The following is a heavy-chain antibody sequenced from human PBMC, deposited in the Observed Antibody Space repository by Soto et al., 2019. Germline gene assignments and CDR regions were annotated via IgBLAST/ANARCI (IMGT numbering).Heavy chain of an antibody. J-gene: IGHJ3*02. CDR2: ISYDGSNK. CDR1: GFTFSSYG. CDR3: AKLGAAATNDAFDI. Sequence: GGSLRLSCAASGFTFSSYGMHWVRQAPGKGLEWVAVISYDGSNKYYADSVKGRFTISRDNSKNTLYLQMNSLRAEDTAVYYCAKLGAAATNDAFDIWGQGTMVTVSS. V-gene: IGHV3-30*18. D-gene: IGHD6-13*01.